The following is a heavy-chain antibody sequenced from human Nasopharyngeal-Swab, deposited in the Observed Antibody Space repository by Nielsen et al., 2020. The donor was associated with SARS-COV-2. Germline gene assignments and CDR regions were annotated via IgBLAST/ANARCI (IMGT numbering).Heavy chain of an antibody. V-gene: IGHV3-23*01. CDR2: INGSGGST. Sequence: VRQAPGKGLEWVSVINGSGGSTYYADSVKGRFTTSRDNSKTTVHLQMDRLRVEDTAVYFCAKSKGYTSSWNDYWGQGTLVTVSS. J-gene: IGHJ4*02. D-gene: IGHD6-13*01. CDR3: AKSKGYTSSWNDY.